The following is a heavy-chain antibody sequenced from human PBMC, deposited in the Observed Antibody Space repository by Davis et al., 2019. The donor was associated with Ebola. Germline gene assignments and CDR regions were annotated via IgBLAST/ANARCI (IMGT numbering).Heavy chain of an antibody. CDR3: ARDSLVGATAY. D-gene: IGHD1-26*01. Sequence: AASVKVSCKASGYTFTSYDINWVRQATGQGLEWMGWMNPNSGNTGYAQKFQGRVTMTTDTSTSTAYMELRSLRSDDTAVYYCARDSLVGATAYWGQGTLVTVSS. CDR1: GYTFTSYD. J-gene: IGHJ4*02. V-gene: IGHV1-8*01. CDR2: MNPNSGNT.